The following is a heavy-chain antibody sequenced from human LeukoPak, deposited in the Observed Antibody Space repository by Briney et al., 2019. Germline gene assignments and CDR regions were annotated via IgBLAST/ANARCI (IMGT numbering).Heavy chain of an antibody. D-gene: IGHD3-10*01. CDR2: IKKDGSDK. CDR3: ARGRGGGGSGSLYYYYYMDV. J-gene: IGHJ6*03. V-gene: IGHV3-7*01. Sequence: GGSLRLSCAASGFSFSTSWMSWVRQAPGKGLEWVANIKKDGSDKYYVDSVRGRFTISRDNAKNSLYLQMNSLRAEDTAVYYCARGRGGGGSGSLYYYYYMDVWGKGPRSPSP. CDR1: GFSFSTSW.